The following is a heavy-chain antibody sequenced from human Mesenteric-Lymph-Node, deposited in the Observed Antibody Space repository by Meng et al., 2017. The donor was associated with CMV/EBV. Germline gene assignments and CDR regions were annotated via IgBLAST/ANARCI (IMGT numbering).Heavy chain of an antibody. D-gene: IGHD2-2*01. CDR2: ISSSGNAI. CDR1: GFTFSDHY. Sequence: GESLKISCAASGFTFSDHYMSWIRQAPGKGLEWVSYISSSGNAIYYTDSVKGRFTISRDNAKNSLYLQMNSLRAEDTAVYFCARDKNVTSYEVYGMDVWGQGTTVTVSS. CDR3: ARDKNVTSYEVYGMDV. V-gene: IGHV3-11*01. J-gene: IGHJ6*02.